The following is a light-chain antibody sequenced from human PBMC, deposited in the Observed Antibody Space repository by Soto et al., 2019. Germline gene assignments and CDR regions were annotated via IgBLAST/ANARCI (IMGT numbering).Light chain of an antibody. V-gene: IGLV2-14*01. Sequence: QSVLTQPASLSGSPGQSITISCTGTSSDIGGSKYVSWYQQHPGKAPKLMIHEVSNRPSGVSNRFSGSKSGNTASLTISGLQAEDEADYYCSSYTSSRAYVFGIGTKLTVL. CDR2: EVS. CDR1: SSDIGGSKY. CDR3: SSYTSSRAYV. J-gene: IGLJ1*01.